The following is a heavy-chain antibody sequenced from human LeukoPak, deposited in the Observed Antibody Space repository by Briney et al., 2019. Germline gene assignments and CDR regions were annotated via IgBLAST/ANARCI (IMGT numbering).Heavy chain of an antibody. V-gene: IGHV4-4*07. Sequence: PSDTLSLTCTLSGGSISTYYWNWIRQPAGKGLEWIGRIYASGITNYNPSLKSRVTISVDTSKNQFSLKLTSLTAADTAVYYCARGYWGPWGQGSLVTVSS. J-gene: IGHJ5*02. D-gene: IGHD7-27*01. CDR2: IYASGIT. CDR3: ARGYWGP. CDR1: GGSISTYY.